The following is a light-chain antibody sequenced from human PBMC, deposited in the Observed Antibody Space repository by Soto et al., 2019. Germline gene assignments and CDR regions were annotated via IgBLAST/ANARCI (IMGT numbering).Light chain of an antibody. CDR3: SSYTTANTLT. CDR1: SNDVGLYDY. Sequence: QSALIQPASVSGSPGQSITISCTGTSNDVGLYDYVSWYQHHPGKAPKLMIFDVNYRPSEISRRFSGSKSGNSASLTISALQAADEADYYCSSYTTANTLTFGGGTKVTVL. V-gene: IGLV2-14*01. CDR2: DVN. J-gene: IGLJ2*01.